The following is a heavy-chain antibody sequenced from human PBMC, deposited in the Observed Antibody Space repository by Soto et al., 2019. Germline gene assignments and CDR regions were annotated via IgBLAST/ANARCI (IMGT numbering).Heavy chain of an antibody. CDR1: GYTFTGYY. V-gene: IGHV1-2*02. J-gene: IGHJ6*02. Sequence: ASVKVSCKASGYTFTGYYMHWVRQAPGQGLEWMGWINPNSGGTNYAQKFQGRVTMTRDTSISTAYMELSRLRSDDTAVYCCARDLGSYYYYGMDVWGQGTTVTVSS. CDR2: INPNSGGT. CDR3: ARDLGSYYYYGMDV. D-gene: IGHD7-27*01.